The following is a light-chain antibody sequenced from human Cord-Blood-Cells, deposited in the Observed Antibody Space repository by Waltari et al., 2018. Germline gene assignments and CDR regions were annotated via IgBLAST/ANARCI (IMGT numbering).Light chain of an antibody. J-gene: IGKJ2*01. Sequence: DIVMTQSPLSLPVTAGEPASISCRSSQSLLHSNGYNYLDWYLQKPGQSPPLLIYLGSNRASGVPDRFSGSGSGTDVTLKISRVEAEDVGVYYCMQALQTPYTFGQGTKLEIK. CDR3: MQALQTPYT. V-gene: IGKV2-28*01. CDR1: QSLLHSNGYNY. CDR2: LGS.